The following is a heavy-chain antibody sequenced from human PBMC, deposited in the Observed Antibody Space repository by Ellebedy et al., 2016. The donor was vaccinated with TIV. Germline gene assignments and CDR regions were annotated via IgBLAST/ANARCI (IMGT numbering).Heavy chain of an antibody. CDR3: ARVVDGDYEDY. CDR1: GYTFTNYG. Sequence: AASVKVSCKASGYTFTNYGISWVRQAPGQGLEWMGWISGYNGNTYSAQKLQGRVTMTTDTSTSTAYMELRSLRSDDPAVYYCARVVDGDYEDYWGQGALVTVSS. V-gene: IGHV1-18*04. CDR2: ISGYNGNT. J-gene: IGHJ4*02. D-gene: IGHD4-17*01.